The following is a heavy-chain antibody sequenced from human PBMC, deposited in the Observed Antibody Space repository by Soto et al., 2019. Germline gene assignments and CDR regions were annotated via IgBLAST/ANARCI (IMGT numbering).Heavy chain of an antibody. Sequence: SETLSLTCAFYGGSFSGFYWSLIRQPPGKGLEWIGEINHSGVTKYNPSLKSRVTISVEKSNNHLSLKLTSVAAADTAVYYCARGYFGELSSWGQGTLVTVSS. J-gene: IGHJ5*02. D-gene: IGHD3-10*01. CDR3: ARGYFGELSS. V-gene: IGHV4-34*01. CDR2: INHSGVT. CDR1: GGSFSGFY.